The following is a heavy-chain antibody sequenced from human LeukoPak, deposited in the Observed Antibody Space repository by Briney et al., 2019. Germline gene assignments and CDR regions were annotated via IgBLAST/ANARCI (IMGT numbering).Heavy chain of an antibody. CDR1: GFTFRTYA. Sequence: PGGSLRLSCAASGFTFRTYAMSWVRQAPGKGLEWVSGISDSGDGTYYAESVKGRFTISRDNSKNTVFLQMNSLRADDTAKYYCAKGSSSWYGYYYYYYMDVWGKGTTVTVSS. CDR3: AKGSSSWYGYYYYYYMDV. CDR2: ISDSGDGT. D-gene: IGHD6-13*01. V-gene: IGHV3-23*01. J-gene: IGHJ6*03.